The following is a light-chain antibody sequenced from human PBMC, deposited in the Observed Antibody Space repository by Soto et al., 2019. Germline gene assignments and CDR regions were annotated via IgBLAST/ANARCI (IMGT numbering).Light chain of an antibody. J-gene: IGKJ2*01. Sequence: EIVLTQSPGTLSLSPGERATLSCRASQSVSSSDLAWYQQKPGQAPRLLIFGASSRATGIPDRFSGSGSGTDFTLTISRLEPEDFAVYYCQQYGSSLYTFGQGPKLEIK. CDR3: QQYGSSLYT. CDR2: GAS. CDR1: QSVSSSD. V-gene: IGKV3-20*01.